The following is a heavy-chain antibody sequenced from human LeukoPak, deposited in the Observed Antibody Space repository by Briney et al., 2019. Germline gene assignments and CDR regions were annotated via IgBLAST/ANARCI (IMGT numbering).Heavy chain of an antibody. Sequence: SQTLSLTCTVSGGSISSGSYYWSWIRQPPGKGLEWIGYIYYSGSTNYNPSLKSRVTISVDTSKNQFSLKLSSATAADTAVYYCARDRYGDSPYWGQGTLVTVSS. CDR1: GGSISSGSYY. V-gene: IGHV4-61*01. D-gene: IGHD4-17*01. J-gene: IGHJ4*02. CDR2: IYYSGST. CDR3: ARDRYGDSPY.